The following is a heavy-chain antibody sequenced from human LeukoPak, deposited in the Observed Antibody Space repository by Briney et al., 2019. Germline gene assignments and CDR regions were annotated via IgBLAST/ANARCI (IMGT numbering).Heavy chain of an antibody. J-gene: IGHJ3*02. CDR1: GGSMSISRYY. Sequence: TSETLSLTCTVSGGSMSISRYYWGWIRQPPGKGVGWIGSIYYSGITYYNPSLKSRVTISVDTSKNQFSLKLISWTAAAAAVYYCATLPGGWKAFDIWGQGTMVTVSS. V-gene: IGHV4-39*07. CDR3: ATLPGGWKAFDI. CDR2: IYYSGIT. D-gene: IGHD3-16*01.